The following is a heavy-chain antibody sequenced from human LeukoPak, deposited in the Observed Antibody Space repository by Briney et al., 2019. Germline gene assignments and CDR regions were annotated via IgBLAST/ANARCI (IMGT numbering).Heavy chain of an antibody. V-gene: IGHV4-34*01. D-gene: IGHD4/OR15-4a*01. CDR1: GGSFSGYY. Sequence: SETLSLTCAIYGGSFSGYYWSWICQPPGKGLEWIGEIDHSGSTNYNPSLKRRVTISVDTSKNQFSLKLSSVTAADTAVYYCARDPSAYWGQGTLVTVSS. CDR3: ARDPSAY. CDR2: IDHSGST. J-gene: IGHJ4*02.